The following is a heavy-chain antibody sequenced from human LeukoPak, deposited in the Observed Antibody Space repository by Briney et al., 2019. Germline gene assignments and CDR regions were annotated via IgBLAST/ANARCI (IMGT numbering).Heavy chain of an antibody. J-gene: IGHJ4*02. CDR1: GGSISSGDYY. D-gene: IGHD3-22*01. V-gene: IGHV4-30-4*01. CDR2: IYYSGST. CDR3: ARVVNTRILGGGHLYYFDY. Sequence: PSETLSLTCTVSGGSISSGDYYWSWIRQPPGKGLEWIGYIYYSGSTYYNPSLKSRVTISVDTSKNQFSLKLSSVTAADTAVYYCARVVNTRILGGGHLYYFDYWGQGTLVTVSS.